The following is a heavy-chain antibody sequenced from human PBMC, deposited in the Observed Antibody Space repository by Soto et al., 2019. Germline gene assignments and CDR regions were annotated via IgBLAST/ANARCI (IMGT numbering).Heavy chain of an antibody. CDR2: IDYSGNT. Sequence: PSEILSLTCTVSDGSIRPDYYTWIRQVQGKTLEWIGCIDYSGNTNYNPSLKSRVTMSIDTSKKQVSLKLSSVTVADTAVYFCATRPPHGNFEGYYDYWGQGTQVTVSS. CDR1: DGSIRPDY. V-gene: IGHV4-59*01. J-gene: IGHJ4*02. CDR3: ATRPPHGNFEGYYDY. D-gene: IGHD1-1*01.